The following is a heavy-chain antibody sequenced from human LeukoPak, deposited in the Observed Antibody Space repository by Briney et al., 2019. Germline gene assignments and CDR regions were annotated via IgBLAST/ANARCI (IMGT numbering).Heavy chain of an antibody. CDR3: ARVRVWQWLGTDGP. V-gene: IGHV7-4-1*02. D-gene: IGHD6-19*01. CDR1: GYTFTSYS. CDR2: INTNTGNP. J-gene: IGHJ5*02. Sequence: ASVKVSCKASGYTFTSYSISWVRQAPGQGLEWMGWINTNTGNPTYAQGFTGRFVFSLDTSVSTAYLQISSLKAEDTAVYYCARVRVWQWLGTDGPWGQGTLVTVSS.